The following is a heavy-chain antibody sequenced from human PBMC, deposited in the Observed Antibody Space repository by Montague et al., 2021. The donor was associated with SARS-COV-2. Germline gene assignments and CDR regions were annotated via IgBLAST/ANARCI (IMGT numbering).Heavy chain of an antibody. J-gene: IGHJ4*02. CDR2: IDPDKSNA. CDR3: ARHELWSGFYTGISD. D-gene: IGHD3-3*01. CDR1: GFTFTNYW. Sequence: QSGAEVKKPGESLRISCQGSGFTFTNYWISWVRQMPGKGLEWMGRIDPDKSNANYSPSFQGRVTMSVDTSINTAYLHWSSLRASDTAMYYCARHELWSGFYTGISDWGQGTLVTVSS. V-gene: IGHV5-10-1*01.